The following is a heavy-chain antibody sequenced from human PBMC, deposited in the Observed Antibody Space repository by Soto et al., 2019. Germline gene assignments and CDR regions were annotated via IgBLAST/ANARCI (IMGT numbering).Heavy chain of an antibody. V-gene: IGHV4-59*01. D-gene: IGHD2-15*01. CDR2: IYYIGST. CDR1: GGSISSYY. Sequence: PSETLSLTCTVSGGSISSYYWSWIRQPPGKGLEWIGYIYYIGSTNYNPSLKSRVTMSVDTSKDQFSLKLSSVTAADTAVYYCARAHPYCSGGSCYGYWCQGTLVTVS. J-gene: IGHJ4*02. CDR3: ARAHPYCSGGSCYGY.